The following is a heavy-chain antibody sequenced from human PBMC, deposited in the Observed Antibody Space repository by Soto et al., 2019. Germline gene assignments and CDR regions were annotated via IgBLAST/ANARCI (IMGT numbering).Heavy chain of an antibody. J-gene: IGHJ4*02. CDR1: GGTFSSYA. CDR3: ARADITMVRGVIKPAYYFDY. D-gene: IGHD3-10*01. V-gene: IGHV1-69*13. Sequence: SVKVSCKASGGTFSSYAISWVRQAPGQGLEWMGGIIPIFGTANYAQKFQGRVTITADESTSTAYMELSSLRSEDTAVYYCARADITMVRGVIKPAYYFDYWGQGTLVKSPQ. CDR2: IIPIFGTA.